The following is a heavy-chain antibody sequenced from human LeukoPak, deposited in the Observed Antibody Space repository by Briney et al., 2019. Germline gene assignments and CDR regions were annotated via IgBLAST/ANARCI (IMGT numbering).Heavy chain of an antibody. D-gene: IGHD3-9*01. J-gene: IGHJ4*02. CDR1: GFTFSSYG. V-gene: IGHV3-30*02. CDR2: IRYDGSNK. Sequence: PGGSLRLSCAASGFTFSSYGMHWARQAPGKGLEWVAFIRYDGSNKYYADSVKGRFTISRDNSKNTLYLQMNSLRAEGTAVYYCAKELRYFDWLSPFDYWGQGTLVTVSS. CDR3: AKELRYFDWLSPFDY.